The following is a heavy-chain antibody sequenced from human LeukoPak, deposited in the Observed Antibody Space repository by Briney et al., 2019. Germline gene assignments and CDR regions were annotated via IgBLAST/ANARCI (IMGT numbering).Heavy chain of an antibody. CDR3: ARYGWDTAMVLHAHGFDY. CDR1: GFTFSSYE. J-gene: IGHJ4*02. Sequence: PGGSLRLSCAASGFTFSSYEMNWVRQAPGKGLEWVSYISSSGSTIYYADSVKGRFTISRDNAKNSLYLQMNSLRAEDTAVYYCARYGWDTAMVLHAHGFDYWGQGTLVTVSS. V-gene: IGHV3-48*03. D-gene: IGHD5-18*01. CDR2: ISSSGSTI.